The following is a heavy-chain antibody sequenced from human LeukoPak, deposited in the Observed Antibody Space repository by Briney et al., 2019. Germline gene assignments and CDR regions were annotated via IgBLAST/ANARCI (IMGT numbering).Heavy chain of an antibody. J-gene: IGHJ4*02. CDR2: INPNSGGT. CDR1: GYTFTSYY. V-gene: IGHV1-2*02. D-gene: IGHD6-13*01. Sequence: ASVKVSCKASGYTFTSYYMHWVRQAPRQGLEWMGWINPNSGGTNYAQKFQGRVTMTRDTSISTAYMELCRLGSDDTAVYYCAREAAAGIDYWCQGALVTVSS. CDR3: AREAAAGIDY.